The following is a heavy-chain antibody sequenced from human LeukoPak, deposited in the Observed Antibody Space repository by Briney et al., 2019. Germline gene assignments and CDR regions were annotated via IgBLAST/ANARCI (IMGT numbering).Heavy chain of an antibody. Sequence: PGGSLRLSCAASGFTFSRYWMSWVRQAPGKGLEWVANIKQDGSEKYYVDSVKGRFTISRDNAKNSLYLQMNSLSAEDTAVYYCARDQDDYVWGSFDYWGQGTLVTVSS. CDR1: GFTFSRYW. CDR3: ARDQDDYVWGSFDY. CDR2: IKQDGSEK. D-gene: IGHD3-16*01. V-gene: IGHV3-7*01. J-gene: IGHJ4*02.